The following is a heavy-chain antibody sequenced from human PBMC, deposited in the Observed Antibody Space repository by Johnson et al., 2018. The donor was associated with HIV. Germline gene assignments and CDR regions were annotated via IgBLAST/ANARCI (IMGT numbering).Heavy chain of an antibody. V-gene: IGHV3-11*04. CDR1: GFTLSINY. CDR2: ISSSCSTT. J-gene: IGHJ3*02. D-gene: IGHD3-16*01. CDR3: ARDWDPGEPMGAFDI. Sequence: QVQLVESGGGLVQPGGSLKLSCAASGFTLSINYMSWVRQAPGKGLEWISYISSSCSTTYYADSVKGRFTISRDNAKNSLYLQMNSLRAEDTAGYYCARDWDPGEPMGAFDIWGQGTLVTVSS.